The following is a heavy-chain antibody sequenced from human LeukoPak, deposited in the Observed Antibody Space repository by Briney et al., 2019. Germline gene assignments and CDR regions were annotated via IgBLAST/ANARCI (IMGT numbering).Heavy chain of an antibody. CDR2: IYPGDSDT. CDR1: GSFFSSYW. J-gene: IGHJ5*02. Sequence: GASLQISCEGSGSFFSSYWIGGGRQLPGKGLEWMGIIYPGDSDTRYSPSFQGQVTISAHKSISTSYLQWSSPKASHTAMYYCTRQGGGKFDPWGQGTLVTVSS. CDR3: TRQGGGKFDP. D-gene: IGHD3-16*01. V-gene: IGHV5-51*01.